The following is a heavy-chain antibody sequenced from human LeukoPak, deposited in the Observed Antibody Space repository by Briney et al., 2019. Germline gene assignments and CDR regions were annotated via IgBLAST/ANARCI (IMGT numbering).Heavy chain of an antibody. CDR3: ARYVVYGSGKYYFDY. V-gene: IGHV4-59*08. D-gene: IGHD3-10*01. J-gene: IGHJ4*02. CDR1: GRSISNFY. CDR2: IYDSGST. Sequence: PSETLSLTCTVSGRSISNFYWSWIRQPPGKGLEWIGFIYDSGSTNYNPSLKSRVTISEDTSKNQLSLKLSSVTAADTAVYYCARYVVYGSGKYYFDYWGQGTLVTVSS.